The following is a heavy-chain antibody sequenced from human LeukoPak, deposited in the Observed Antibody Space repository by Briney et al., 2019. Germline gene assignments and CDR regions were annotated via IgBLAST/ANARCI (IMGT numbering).Heavy chain of an antibody. J-gene: IGHJ4*02. CDR2: INHSGST. Sequence: PSETLSLTCAVYGGSFSGYYWSWIRQPPGKGLEWIGEINHSGSTNYNPSLKSRVTISVDTSKNQFSLKLSSVTAADTAVYYCARGGRVYCSSTSCSYYFDYRGQGTLVTVSS. D-gene: IGHD2-2*01. V-gene: IGHV4-34*01. CDR1: GGSFSGYY. CDR3: ARGGRVYCSSTSCSYYFDY.